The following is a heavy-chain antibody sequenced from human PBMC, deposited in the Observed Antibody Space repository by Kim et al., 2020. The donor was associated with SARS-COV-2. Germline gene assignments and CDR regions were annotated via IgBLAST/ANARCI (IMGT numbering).Heavy chain of an antibody. D-gene: IGHD3-9*01. J-gene: IGHJ4*02. Sequence: GGSLRLSCAASGFTFSSYGMHWVRQAPGKGLEWVAVISYDGSNKYYADSGKGRFTIARDTSKNTLYRQMNSLGAEDTAVYYCAKDQRYFDWLGGFDYWGQGTLVTVSS. V-gene: IGHV3-30*18. CDR3: AKDQRYFDWLGGFDY. CDR2: ISYDGSNK. CDR1: GFTFSSYG.